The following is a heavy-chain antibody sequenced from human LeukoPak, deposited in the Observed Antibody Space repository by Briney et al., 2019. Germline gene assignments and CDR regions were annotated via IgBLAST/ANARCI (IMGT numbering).Heavy chain of an antibody. D-gene: IGHD2-8*01. J-gene: IGHJ6*02. CDR1: GGSISSGDYY. Sequence: PSETLSLTCTVSGGSISSGDYYWSWIRQPPGKGLEWIGYIYYSGSTYYNPSLKSRVTISVDTSKNQFSLKLSSVTAADTAVYYCARDGYCTNGVYPYYYYGMDVWGQGTTVTVSS. CDR3: ARDGYCTNGVYPYYYYGMDV. CDR2: IYYSGST. V-gene: IGHV4-30-4*01.